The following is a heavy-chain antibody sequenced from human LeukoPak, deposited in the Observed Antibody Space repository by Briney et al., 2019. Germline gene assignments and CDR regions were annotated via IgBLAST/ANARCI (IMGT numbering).Heavy chain of an antibody. CDR2: ISPDGSNK. CDR1: GFTFSGYA. Sequence: GGSLRLSCAASGFTFSGYAMHWVRQAPGKGLEWVAVISPDGSNKYYADSVKGQFTISRDNSNNTLYLQMNSLRPEDTAVYYCARARSGWYLGQFDYWGQGTLVTVSS. J-gene: IGHJ4*02. D-gene: IGHD6-19*01. V-gene: IGHV3-30*01. CDR3: ARARSGWYLGQFDY.